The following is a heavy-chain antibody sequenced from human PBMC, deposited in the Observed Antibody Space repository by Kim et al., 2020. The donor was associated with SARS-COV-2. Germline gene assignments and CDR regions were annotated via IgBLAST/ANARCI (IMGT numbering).Heavy chain of an antibody. J-gene: IGHJ4*02. Sequence: RFTISRDNYKNTVYLQMNSLRAEDTAVYYCARDGQSMIRGVIIDGYFAYWGPGTLVTVSS. CDR3: ARDGQSMIRGVIIDGYFAY. D-gene: IGHD3-10*01. V-gene: IGHV3-30*07.